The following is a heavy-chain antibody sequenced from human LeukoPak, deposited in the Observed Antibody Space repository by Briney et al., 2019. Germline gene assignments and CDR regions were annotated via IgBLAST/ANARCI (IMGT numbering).Heavy chain of an antibody. CDR1: GGSFSGYY. CDR3: ARGGYSNYGIAMGYFDY. J-gene: IGHJ4*02. CDR2: INHSGST. Sequence: SETLSLTCAVYGGSFSGYYWSWIRQPPGEGLEWIGEINHSGSTNYNPSLKSRVTISVDTSKNQFSLKLSSVTAADTAVYYCARGGYSNYGIAMGYFDYWGQGTLVTVSS. V-gene: IGHV4-34*01. D-gene: IGHD4-11*01.